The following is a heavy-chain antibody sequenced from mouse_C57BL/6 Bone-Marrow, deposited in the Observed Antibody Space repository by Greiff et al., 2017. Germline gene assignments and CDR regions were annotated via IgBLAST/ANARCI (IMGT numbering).Heavy chain of an antibody. D-gene: IGHD2-2*01. Sequence: VQLQQSGAELAKPGASVKLSCKASGYTFTSYWMHWVKQRPGQGLEWIGYINPSSGYTKYNQKFKDKATLTAGKSSSTAYMQLSSLTYEDSAVYYCAATMVTTSYWGQGTTLTVSS. CDR3: AATMVTTSY. CDR1: GYTFTSYW. CDR2: INPSSGYT. V-gene: IGHV1-7*01. J-gene: IGHJ2*01.